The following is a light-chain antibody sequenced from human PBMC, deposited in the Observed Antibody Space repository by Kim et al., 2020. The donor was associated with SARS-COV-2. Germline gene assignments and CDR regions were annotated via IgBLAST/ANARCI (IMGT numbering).Light chain of an antibody. CDR1: NSNIGSNA. V-gene: IGLV1-44*01. CDR2: STN. J-gene: IGLJ3*02. CDR3: ESWDDSRNGVL. Sequence: GQRVTISCSGGNSNIGSNAVKWYYHLPGTAPKLLIYSTNQRPAGVPDRFSGSKSGTSVSRVISGLQSEDEGDYYCESWDDSRNGVLFGGGTQLTVL.